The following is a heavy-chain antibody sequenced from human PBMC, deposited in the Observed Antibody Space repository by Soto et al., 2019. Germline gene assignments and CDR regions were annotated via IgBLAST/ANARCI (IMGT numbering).Heavy chain of an antibody. D-gene: IGHD3-10*01. J-gene: IGHJ6*03. CDR1: GFTFSSYA. CDR2: IKQDGSEE. CDR3: ARVPSDLWFGELMGSPYYYYYYMDV. Sequence: GGSLRLSCAASGFTFSSYAMSWVRQAPGKGLEWVANIKQDGSEEYYVDSVKGRFTISRDNAKNSLYLQMNSLRAEDTAVYYCARVPSDLWFGELMGSPYYYYYYMDVWGKGTTVTVSS. V-gene: IGHV3-7*01.